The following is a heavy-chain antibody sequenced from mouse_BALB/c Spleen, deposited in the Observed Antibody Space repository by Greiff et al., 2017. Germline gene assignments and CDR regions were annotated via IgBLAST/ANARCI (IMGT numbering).Heavy chain of an antibody. CDR2: INSNGGST. CDR1: GFTFSSYG. Sequence: EVKLMESGGGLVQPGGSLKLSCAASGFTFSSYGMSWVRQTPDKRLELVATINSNGGSTYYPDSVKGRFTISRDNAKNTLYLQMSSLKSEDTAMYYCARGLGREFAYWGQGTLVTVSA. V-gene: IGHV5-6-3*01. D-gene: IGHD4-1*01. CDR3: ARGLGREFAY. J-gene: IGHJ3*01.